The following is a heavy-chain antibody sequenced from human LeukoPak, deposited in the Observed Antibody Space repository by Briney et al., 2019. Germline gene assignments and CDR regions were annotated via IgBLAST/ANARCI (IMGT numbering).Heavy chain of an antibody. J-gene: IGHJ6*02. CDR2: IIPILGIA. CDR1: GGTFSSYA. V-gene: IGHV1-69*04. CDR3: ARVGDRYCSSTSCPILNYYYYYGMDV. Sequence: SVKVSCKASGGTFSSYAISWVRQAPGQGLEWGGKIIPILGIANYAQKFQGRVTITADKSTSTAYMELSSLRSEDTAVYYCARVGDRYCSSTSCPILNYYYYYGMDVWGQGTTVTVSS. D-gene: IGHD2-2*01.